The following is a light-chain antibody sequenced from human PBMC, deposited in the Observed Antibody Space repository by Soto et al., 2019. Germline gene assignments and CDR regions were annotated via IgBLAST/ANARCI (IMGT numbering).Light chain of an antibody. Sequence: EIAMTQSPATLSVSPGDRATISCRASQSVSSCLAWYQQKPGQAPRLLIYGASTMATGIPARFSGSGSGTEFTLTISSLQSEDFAAYYCQQYNNWSSLTFGRGTKVEIK. V-gene: IGKV3-15*01. CDR3: QQYNNWSSLT. J-gene: IGKJ4*01. CDR1: QSVSSC. CDR2: GAS.